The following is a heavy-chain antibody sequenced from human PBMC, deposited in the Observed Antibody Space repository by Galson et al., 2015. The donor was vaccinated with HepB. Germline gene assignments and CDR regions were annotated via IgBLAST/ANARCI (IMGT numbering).Heavy chain of an antibody. CDR3: ARDRSNWAPRYCDY. CDR2: ISSGSTYI. Sequence: SLRLSCAASGFTFSSYSMTWVRQAPGKGLEWVSFISSGSTYIYYAESVKGRFTISRDNAKNSLYLQMNSLRAEDTAVYYCARDRSNWAPRYCDYWGQGTLVTVSS. D-gene: IGHD6-13*01. V-gene: IGHV3-21*01. CDR1: GFTFSSYS. J-gene: IGHJ4*02.